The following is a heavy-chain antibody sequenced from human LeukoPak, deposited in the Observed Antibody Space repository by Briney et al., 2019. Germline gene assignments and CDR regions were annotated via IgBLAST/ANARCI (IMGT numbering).Heavy chain of an antibody. J-gene: IGHJ4*02. Sequence: QSGGSLRLSCAASGFTFSSYWMSWVRQAPGKGLEWVANIKEDGSEKYYVDSVKGRFTISRDNAKNSLYLQMNSLRAEDTAVYYCARLLRYFDWRSSYYFDYWGQGTLVTVSS. CDR1: GFTFSSYW. V-gene: IGHV3-7*03. CDR3: ARLLRYFDWRSSYYFDY. CDR2: IKEDGSEK. D-gene: IGHD3-9*01.